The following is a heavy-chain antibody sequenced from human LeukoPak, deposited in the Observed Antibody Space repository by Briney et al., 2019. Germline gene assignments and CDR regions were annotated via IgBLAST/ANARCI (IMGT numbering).Heavy chain of an antibody. V-gene: IGHV4-59*08. CDR1: GGSISSYY. D-gene: IGHD6-25*01. Sequence: SETLSLTCTVSGGSISSYYWSWIRQPPGKGLEWIGYIYYSGSTNYNPSLKSRVTISVDTSKNQFSLKLSSVTAADTAVYYRARLSAIRYGMDVWGQGTTVTVSS. CDR2: IYYSGST. J-gene: IGHJ6*02. CDR3: ARLSAIRYGMDV.